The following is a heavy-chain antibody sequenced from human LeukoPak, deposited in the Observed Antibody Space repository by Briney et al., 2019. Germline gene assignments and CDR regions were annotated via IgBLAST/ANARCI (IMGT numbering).Heavy chain of an antibody. J-gene: IGHJ3*02. D-gene: IGHD7-27*01. CDR1: GFTFSSYG. CDR2: ISTSSSNI. CDR3: AREDDDWGPNTFDI. Sequence: GESLRLSCAASGFTFSSYGMSWVRQAPGKGLEWVSYISTSSSNIYYADSVKGRFTISRDNAKNSLYLQMNSLRDEDTAVYYCAREDDDWGPNTFDIWGQGTMVTVSS. V-gene: IGHV3-48*02.